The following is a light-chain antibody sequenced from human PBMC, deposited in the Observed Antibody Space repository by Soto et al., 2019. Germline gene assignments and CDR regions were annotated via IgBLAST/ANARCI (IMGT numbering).Light chain of an antibody. CDR3: QQYGSSGT. J-gene: IGKJ1*01. V-gene: IGKV3-20*01. Sequence: EIVLTQSPGTLSLSPGAGAPLSCRASQSVSNNYLAWYQQNPGQAPRLLIYGASNRATGIPDRFSGSGSGTDFTLTISRLEPEDFAVYYCQQYGSSGTFGQGTKVDI. CDR2: GAS. CDR1: QSVSNNY.